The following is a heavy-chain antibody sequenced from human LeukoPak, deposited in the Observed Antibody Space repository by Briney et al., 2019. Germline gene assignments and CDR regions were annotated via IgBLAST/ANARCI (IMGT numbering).Heavy chain of an antibody. CDR1: GGSISSYY. CDR3: ARDSSNSYYYYYGMDV. J-gene: IGHJ6*02. CDR2: IYTSGSI. Sequence: SETLSLTCTVSGGSISSYYWSWIWQPAGKGLEWIGRIYTSGSINYNPSLKSRVTMSVDTSKNQFSLKLSSVTAADTAVYYCARDSSNSYYYYYGMDVWGQGTTVTVSS. V-gene: IGHV4-4*07. D-gene: IGHD2-2*01.